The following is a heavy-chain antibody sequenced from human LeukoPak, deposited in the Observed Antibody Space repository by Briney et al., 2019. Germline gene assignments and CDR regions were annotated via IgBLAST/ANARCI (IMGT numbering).Heavy chain of an antibody. J-gene: IGHJ4*02. CDR3: ARESDYGDYVGY. Sequence: GGSLRLSCAASGFTFSSYGMHWVRQAPGKGLEWVAFIRYDGSNKYYADSVKGRFTISRDNSENTLYLQMNSLRAEDTAVYYCARESDYGDYVGYWGQGTLVTVSS. CDR2: IRYDGSNK. CDR1: GFTFSSYG. V-gene: IGHV3-30*02. D-gene: IGHD4-17*01.